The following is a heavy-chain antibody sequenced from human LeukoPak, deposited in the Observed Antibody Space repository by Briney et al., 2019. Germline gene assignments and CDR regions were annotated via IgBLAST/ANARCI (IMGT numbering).Heavy chain of an antibody. J-gene: IGHJ4*02. D-gene: IGHD3-9*01. Sequence: GGSLRLSCAASGFTFSSYSMNWVRQAPGKGLEWVSYISSSSTIYYADSAKGRFTISRDNAKNSLYLQMNSLRAEDTAVYYCAREPPNYDILTGGYWGQGTLVTVSS. CDR2: ISSSSTI. CDR1: GFTFSSYS. CDR3: AREPPNYDILTGGY. V-gene: IGHV3-48*01.